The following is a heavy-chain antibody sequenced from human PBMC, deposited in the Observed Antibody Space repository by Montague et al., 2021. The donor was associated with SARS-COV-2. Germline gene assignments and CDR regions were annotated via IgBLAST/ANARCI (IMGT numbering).Heavy chain of an antibody. D-gene: IGHD3-10*01. V-gene: IGHV2-70*11. Sequence: PALVKPTQTLTLTCTFSGFSLSTSGMCVSWIRQPPGKALEWLARIDWDDDKHYSTSLKTRLTISKDTSKNQVVLTMTNMDPVDTATCYCARSLVVRGVSLDYWGQGTLVTVSS. CDR3: ARSLVVRGVSLDY. J-gene: IGHJ4*02. CDR1: GFSLSTSGMC. CDR2: IDWDDDK.